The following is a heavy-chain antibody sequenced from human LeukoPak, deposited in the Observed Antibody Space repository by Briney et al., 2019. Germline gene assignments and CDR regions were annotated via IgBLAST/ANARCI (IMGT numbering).Heavy chain of an antibody. CDR3: ARSRDRFLWELYFDH. J-gene: IGHJ4*02. CDR2: IYRGDNT. Sequence: GGSLRLSCAASGFTVISDYMSWVRPAPAKGLEWVSLIYRGDNTYYADSVKGRFTISRDNSKNTLYLQMNSLRAEDTAVYYCARSRDRFLWELYFDHWGQGTLVTVSS. V-gene: IGHV3-66*01. D-gene: IGHD1-26*01. CDR1: GFTVISDY.